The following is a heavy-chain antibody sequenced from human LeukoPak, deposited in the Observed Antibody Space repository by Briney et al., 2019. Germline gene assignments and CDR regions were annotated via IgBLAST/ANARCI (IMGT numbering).Heavy chain of an antibody. CDR1: GDSISSSNNY. V-gene: IGHV4-39*02. D-gene: IGHD4-23*01. CDR2: IYYSGTT. Sequence: SETLSLTCTVSGDSISSSNNYWGWLRQPPGKGLEWIGSIYYSGTTYYKPSLKSRVTISVDTSKNQFSLKLTFVTAADTAVYYCGREQTPFDYWGQGTLVTVSS. CDR3: GREQTPFDY. J-gene: IGHJ4*02.